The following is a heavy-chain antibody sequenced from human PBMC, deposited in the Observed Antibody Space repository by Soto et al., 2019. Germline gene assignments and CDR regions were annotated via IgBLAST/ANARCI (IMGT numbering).Heavy chain of an antibody. CDR1: GFTFSSYA. J-gene: IGHJ6*02. D-gene: IGHD3-3*01. V-gene: IGHV3-23*01. Sequence: PGGSLRLSCAASGFTFSSYAMSWVRQAPGKGLEWVSAISGSGGSTYYADSVKGRFTISRDNSKNTLYLQMNSLRAEDTAVYYCAKHNFWSGYSYYYGMYVWGQGTTVTVS. CDR3: AKHNFWSGYSYYYGMYV. CDR2: ISGSGGST.